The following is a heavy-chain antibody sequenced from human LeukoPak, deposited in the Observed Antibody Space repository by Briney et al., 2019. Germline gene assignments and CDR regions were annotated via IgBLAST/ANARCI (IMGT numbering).Heavy chain of an antibody. V-gene: IGHV1-18*01. D-gene: IGHD1-26*01. Sequence: GASVKVSCKASGYSFTSYGITWVRQAPGPGLEWMGWISAYNGNTNYAQKLQGRVTMTTDTSTSTAYMELRSLRSDDTAVYYCARAWYSGNYPVDYWGQGTLVTVSS. CDR3: ARAWYSGNYPVDY. CDR2: ISAYNGNT. J-gene: IGHJ4*02. CDR1: GYSFTSYG.